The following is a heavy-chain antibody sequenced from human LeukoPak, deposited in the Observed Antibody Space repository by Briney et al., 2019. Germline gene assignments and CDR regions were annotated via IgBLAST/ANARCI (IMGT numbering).Heavy chain of an antibody. V-gene: IGHV3-7*01. D-gene: IGHD1-26*01. CDR1: GFTFSSYW. CDR2: IKQDGSEK. Sequence: PGGSLRLSCAASGFTFSSYWMSWVRQAPGKGLEWVANIKQDGSEKYYVDSVKGRFTISRDNAKNSLYLQMNSLRAEDTAVYYCARDHSEGGGYYYYYYYMDVWGKGTTVTVSS. J-gene: IGHJ6*03. CDR3: ARDHSEGGGYYYYYYYMDV.